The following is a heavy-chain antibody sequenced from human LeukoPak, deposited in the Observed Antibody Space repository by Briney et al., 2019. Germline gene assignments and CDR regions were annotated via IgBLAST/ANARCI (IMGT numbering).Heavy chain of an antibody. CDR3: AKRARGNSGAFDY. CDR1: GFTFRHYA. V-gene: IGHV3-30*18. D-gene: IGHD4-23*01. Sequence: GGSLRLSCAASGFTFRHYAVHWVRQAPGRGLEWVAVLSFDGAHKYYAESVKGRFTISSDNSKNTLDLQMNSLRAEDTAVYYCAKRARGNSGAFDYWGQGTLVTVSS. CDR2: LSFDGAHK. J-gene: IGHJ4*02.